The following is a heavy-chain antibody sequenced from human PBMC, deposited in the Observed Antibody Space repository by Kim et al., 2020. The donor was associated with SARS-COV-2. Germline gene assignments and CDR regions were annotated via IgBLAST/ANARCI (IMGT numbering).Heavy chain of an antibody. V-gene: IGHV3-33*01. CDR1: GFTFSSYG. CDR2: IWYDGSNK. Sequence: GGSLRLSCAASGFTFSSYGMHWVRQAPGKGLEWVAVIWYDGSNKYYADSVKGRFTISRDNSKNTLYLQMNSLRAEDTAVYYCARGGDYLLGGCMDVWGQGTTVTVSS. CDR3: ARGGDYLLGGCMDV. D-gene: IGHD4-17*01. J-gene: IGHJ6*02.